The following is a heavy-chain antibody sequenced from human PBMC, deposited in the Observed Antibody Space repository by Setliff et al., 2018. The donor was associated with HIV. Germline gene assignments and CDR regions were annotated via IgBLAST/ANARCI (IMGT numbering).Heavy chain of an antibody. CDR1: GYSISSDYY. CDR3: ATTRPISTGYPGFFDS. J-gene: IGHJ4*02. V-gene: IGHV4-38-2*01. D-gene: IGHD3-9*01. Sequence: PSETLSLTCAVSGYSISSDYYWGWIRQPPGKGLEWIGDISHSGSTHYNPSLKSRIALSIDASKNQFSLNLNFVTATDSALYYCATTRPISTGYPGFFDSWGQGIVVTVSS. CDR2: ISHSGST.